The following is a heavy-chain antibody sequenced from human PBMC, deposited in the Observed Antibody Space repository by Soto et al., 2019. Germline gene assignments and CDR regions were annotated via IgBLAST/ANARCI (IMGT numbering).Heavy chain of an antibody. CDR2: TYYRSKWYN. D-gene: IGHD1-26*01. CDR1: GDSVSSNSSA. J-gene: IGHJ4*02. V-gene: IGHV6-1*01. Sequence: SQTLALPCGISGDSVSSNSSACNLIRQSPSRGLEWLGRTYYRSKWYNDYAVSVKSRITINPDTSKNQFSLQLNSVTPEDTAVYYCARDKGSIVGATMFDYWGQGTLVTVSS. CDR3: ARDKGSIVGATMFDY.